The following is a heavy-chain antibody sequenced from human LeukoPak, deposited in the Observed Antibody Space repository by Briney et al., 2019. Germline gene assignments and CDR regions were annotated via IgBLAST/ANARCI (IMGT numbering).Heavy chain of an antibody. J-gene: IGHJ4*02. CDR1: GGTFSSYA. V-gene: IGHV1-2*02. Sequence: ASVKVSCKASGGTFSSYAISWVRQAPGQGLEWMGWINPNSGGTNYAQKFQGRVTMTRDTSISTAYMELSRLRSDDTAVYYCARVTSAIAPQGYWGQGTLVTVSS. CDR3: ARVTSAIAPQGY. CDR2: INPNSGGT. D-gene: IGHD6-6*01.